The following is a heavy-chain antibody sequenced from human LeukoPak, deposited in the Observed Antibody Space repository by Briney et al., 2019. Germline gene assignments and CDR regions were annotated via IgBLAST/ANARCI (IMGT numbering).Heavy chain of an antibody. J-gene: IGHJ4*02. CDR1: GFTFSSYS. V-gene: IGHV3-23*01. Sequence: PGGSLRLSCAASGFTFSSYSMNWVRQAPGKGLEWVSGISDSGGSRHYADSVKGRFTISRDNSKNTLYLQVNSLRAEDTAVYFCAKGPKKQMVGSRGYYFDFWGQGTLVTVSS. D-gene: IGHD6-13*01. CDR2: ISDSGGSR. CDR3: AKGPKKQMVGSRGYYFDF.